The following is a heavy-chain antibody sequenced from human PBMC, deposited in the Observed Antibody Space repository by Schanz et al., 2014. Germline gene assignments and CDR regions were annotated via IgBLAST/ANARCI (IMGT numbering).Heavy chain of an antibody. CDR3: VRELSGGTFDY. Sequence: VQLVQSGAELKNPGASVKVSCKASGYSFSAYYIHWMRQAPGQGLEWLGRFTHISQKFQGRVTMTRDTSSTTAYMELNSLRSDDTAVYYCVRELSGGTFDYWGQGALVTVSS. J-gene: IGHJ4*02. CDR2: FT. V-gene: IGHV1-2*06. D-gene: IGHD1-1*01. CDR1: GYSFSAYY.